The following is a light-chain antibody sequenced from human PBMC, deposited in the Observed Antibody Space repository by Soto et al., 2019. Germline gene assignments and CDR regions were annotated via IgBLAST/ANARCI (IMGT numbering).Light chain of an antibody. Sequence: EIVLTQYPGTLCLSPGERATLSCRASQSLTSTYLAWYQQKPGQAPRLLIYGASSRATGIPDRFSGSGSGTDFTLTISRLEPGDFAVYYCQQYGSSPRTFGQGTKVEIK. CDR2: GAS. J-gene: IGKJ1*01. CDR1: QSLTSTY. V-gene: IGKV3-20*01. CDR3: QQYGSSPRT.